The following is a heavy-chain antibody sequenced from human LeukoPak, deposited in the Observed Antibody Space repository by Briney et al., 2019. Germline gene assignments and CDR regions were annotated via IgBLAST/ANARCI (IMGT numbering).Heavy chain of an antibody. J-gene: IGHJ4*02. CDR1: GASVSSGSYY. Sequence: SETLSLTCTVSGASVSSGSYYWTWIRQPPGKGLEWIGYIFYSGSTNYNPSLESRVTISFDTSKNQFSLKLTSVTAADTAVYYCARDLRACTADSCYLMPRDSWGQGTLVTVSS. CDR2: IFYSGST. V-gene: IGHV4-61*01. D-gene: IGHD2-15*01. CDR3: ARDLRACTADSCYLMPRDS.